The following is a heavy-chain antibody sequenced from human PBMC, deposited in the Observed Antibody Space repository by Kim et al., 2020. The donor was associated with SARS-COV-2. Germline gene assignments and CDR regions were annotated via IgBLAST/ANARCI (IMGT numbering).Heavy chain of an antibody. J-gene: IGHJ4*02. CDR3: TSIFEY. CDR2: DGGSR. Sequence: DGGSRYYAGSGKGLFTTSRDNAKSMVYLQMNSLRVDDTAIYYCTSIFEYWGQGALVTVSS. D-gene: IGHD3-3*02. V-gene: IGHV3-74*01.